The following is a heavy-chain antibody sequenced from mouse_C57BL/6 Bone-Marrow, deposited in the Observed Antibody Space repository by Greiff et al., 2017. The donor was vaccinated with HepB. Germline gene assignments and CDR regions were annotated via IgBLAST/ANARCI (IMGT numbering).Heavy chain of an antibody. CDR2: INPSSGYT. CDR1: GYTFTSYW. D-gene: IGHD1-1*01. J-gene: IGHJ2*01. CDR3: AREALSWYYGSSYSYFDY. Sequence: QVQLQQSGAELAKPGASVKLSCKASGYTFTSYWMHWVKQRPGQGLEWIGYINPSSGYTKYNQKFKDKATLTADKSSSTAYMQLSSLTYDDSAVYYCAREALSWYYGSSYSYFDYWGQGTTLTVSS. V-gene: IGHV1-7*01.